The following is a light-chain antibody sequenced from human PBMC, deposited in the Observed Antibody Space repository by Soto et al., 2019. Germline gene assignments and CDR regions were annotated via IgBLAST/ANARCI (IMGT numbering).Light chain of an antibody. V-gene: IGKV1-5*01. CDR3: QQYNSYPT. J-gene: IGKJ1*01. CDR2: DAS. Sequence: DIQMTQSPSTLSASVGDRVTITCRASQSISSWLAWYQQKPGKAPKLLIYDASSLESGVPSRFSGSGSGTEFTLTISSLQPDDFPTYYCQQYNSYPTFGQGTKVEIK. CDR1: QSISSW.